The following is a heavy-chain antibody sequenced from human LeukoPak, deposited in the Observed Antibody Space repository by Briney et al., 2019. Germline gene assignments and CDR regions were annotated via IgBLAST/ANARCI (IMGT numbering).Heavy chain of an antibody. CDR2: IIPIFGTA. CDR1: GGTFSSYA. D-gene: IGHD3-22*01. V-gene: IGHV1-69*13. J-gene: IGHJ4*02. CDR3: ATVYDSSGPFDY. Sequence: SVKVSCKASGGTFSSYAISWVRQAPGQGLEWMGGIIPIFGTANYAQKFQGRVAITADESTSTAYMELSSLRSEDTAVYYCATVYDSSGPFDYWGQGTLVTVSS.